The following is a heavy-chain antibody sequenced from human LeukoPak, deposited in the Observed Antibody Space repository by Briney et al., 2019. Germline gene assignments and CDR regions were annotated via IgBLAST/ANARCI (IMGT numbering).Heavy chain of an antibody. CDR3: AKGRYDSSGFNWAA. CDR1: GFTFSNAY. CDR2: LSGSGGSA. J-gene: IGHJ4*02. D-gene: IGHD3-22*01. Sequence: PGGSLRLSCAASGFTFSNAYMNWVRQAPGKGLEWVSALSGSGGSAYYADSVKGRFTISRDNSKNTLYLQMNSLRAEDTAVYYCAKGRYDSSGFNWAAWGQGTLVTVSS. V-gene: IGHV3-23*01.